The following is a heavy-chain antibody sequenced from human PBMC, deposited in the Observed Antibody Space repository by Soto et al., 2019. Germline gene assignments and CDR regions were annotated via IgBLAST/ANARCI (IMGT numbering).Heavy chain of an antibody. V-gene: IGHV1-8*01. CDR3: AREATMVRGVIIYDAFDI. CDR1: GYTFTSYD. CDR2: MNPNSGST. D-gene: IGHD3-10*01. Sequence: ASVKVSCKASGYTFTSYDINWVRQATGQGLEWMGWMNPNSGSTVYAQKFQGRVTMTRNTSISTAYMELSSLRSEDTAVYYCAREATMVRGVIIYDAFDIWGQGTMVTVSS. J-gene: IGHJ3*02.